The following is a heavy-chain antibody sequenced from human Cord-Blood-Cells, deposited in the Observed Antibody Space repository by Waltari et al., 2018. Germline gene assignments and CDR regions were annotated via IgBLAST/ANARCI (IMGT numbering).Heavy chain of an antibody. J-gene: IGHJ2*01. Sequence: QVQLVQSGAEVKKPGSSVKVSCKASGGTFSSYAISWVRQAPGQGLEWMGGIIPIFGTANYAQKFQGRVTITADKSTSTAYMELRSLRSEDTAVYYCARDLGYRGYGDTNWYFDLWGRGTLVTVSS. V-gene: IGHV1-69*06. CDR3: ARDLGYRGYGDTNWYFDL. D-gene: IGHD4-17*01. CDR1: GGTFSSYA. CDR2: IIPIFGTA.